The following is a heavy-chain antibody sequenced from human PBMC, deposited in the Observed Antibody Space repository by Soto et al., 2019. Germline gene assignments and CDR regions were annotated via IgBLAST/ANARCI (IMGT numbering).Heavy chain of an antibody. J-gene: IGHJ4*02. Sequence: VQLEQSGAEVKKPGSSVKVSCKASGGTFSSYAISWVRQAPGQGLEWMGGIIPIFGTANYAQKFQGRVTITADESTSTAYMELSSLRSEDTAVYYCARDAAYYYDSSGYYDHFDYWGQGTLVTVSS. V-gene: IGHV1-69*01. CDR3: ARDAAYYYDSSGYYDHFDY. CDR2: IIPIFGTA. D-gene: IGHD3-22*01. CDR1: GGTFSSYA.